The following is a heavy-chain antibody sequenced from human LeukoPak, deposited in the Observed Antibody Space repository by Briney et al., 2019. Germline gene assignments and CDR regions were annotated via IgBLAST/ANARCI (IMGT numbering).Heavy chain of an antibody. Sequence: SETLSLTCTVSGGSISSYYWSWIRQPPGEGLEWIGFIYYSGSTNYNPSLKSRVTMSVDTSKNQFSLKLSSVTAADTAVYYCARGAESSSWSLDYWGQGTLVTVSS. CDR3: ARGAESSSWSLDY. D-gene: IGHD6-13*01. CDR2: IYYSGST. J-gene: IGHJ4*02. CDR1: GGSISSYY. V-gene: IGHV4-59*12.